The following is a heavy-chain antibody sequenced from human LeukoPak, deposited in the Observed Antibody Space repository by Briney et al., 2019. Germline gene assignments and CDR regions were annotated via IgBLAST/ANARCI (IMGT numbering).Heavy chain of an antibody. CDR3: AKDRLGALYYYDSSGYYRFDY. V-gene: IGHV3-30*18. J-gene: IGHJ4*01. CDR1: EFTFSSYG. CDR2: ISYDGSNK. D-gene: IGHD3-22*01. Sequence: GGSLRLSCAASEFTFSSYGMHWVRQAPGKGLEWVAVISYDGSNKYYADSVKGRFTISRDTSKNTLYLQMNSLRAEDTAVYYCAKDRLGALYYYDSSGYYRFDYWGQGTLVTVSS.